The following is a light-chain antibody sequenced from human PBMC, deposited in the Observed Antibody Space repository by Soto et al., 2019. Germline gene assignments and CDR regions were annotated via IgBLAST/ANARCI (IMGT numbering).Light chain of an antibody. CDR3: QQYNNYWT. J-gene: IGKJ1*01. V-gene: IGKV1-5*01. CDR2: DAS. CDR1: QSISSW. Sequence: DIQMTQSPSTLSASVGDRVTITCRASQSISSWLAWYQQKPGKAPKLLIYDASSLESGVPSRFSRSGSATEFTLTISSLQPDDFATYYCQQYNNYWTFGQGTRVEIK.